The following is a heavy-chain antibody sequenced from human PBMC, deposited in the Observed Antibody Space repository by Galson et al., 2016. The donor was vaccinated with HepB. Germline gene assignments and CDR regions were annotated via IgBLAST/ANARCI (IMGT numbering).Heavy chain of an antibody. D-gene: IGHD1-26*01. CDR3: ARRGGSVGATSFDL. CDR2: VFYSGTT. Sequence: SETLSLTCTVSGDSITSGGYYWGWIRQPPGKGLEWIGSVFYSGTTYYNPSLKSRLTISVDTSKNQFSLKLTSVTAADTSVYYCARRGGSVGATSFDLWGQGTLVIVSS. V-gene: IGHV4-39*01. CDR1: GDSITSGGYY. J-gene: IGHJ5*02.